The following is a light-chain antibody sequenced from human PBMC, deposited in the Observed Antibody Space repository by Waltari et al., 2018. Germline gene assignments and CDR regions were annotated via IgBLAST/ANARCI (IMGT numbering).Light chain of an antibody. J-gene: IGLJ1*01. V-gene: IGLV1-44*01. CDR1: SSNIGSDS. CDR2: RND. CDR3: AAWDKILKVYV. Sequence: QSVLTQPPSASGTPGQRVLISCSGSSSNIGSDSVYWYQQFRGTAPKLLIYRNDQRPSGVPDRFSGSKSGTSASLALSGLQSEDEADYYCAAWDKILKVYVFGGGTKVTVL.